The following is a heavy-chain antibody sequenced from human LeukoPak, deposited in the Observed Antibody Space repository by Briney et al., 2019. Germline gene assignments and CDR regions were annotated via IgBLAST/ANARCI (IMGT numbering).Heavy chain of an antibody. V-gene: IGHV4-39*07. CDR2: IYYSGST. CDR1: GGSINRGNFY. D-gene: IGHD2-21*02. CDR3: ARDMAYCGGDCLPDY. J-gene: IGHJ4*02. Sequence: SETLSLTCTVSGGSINRGNFYWGWIRQPPGKGLEWIGNIYYSGSTNYNPSLKSRVTISVDTSKNQFSLKLSSVTAADTAVYYCARDMAYCGGDCLPDYWGQGTLVTVSS.